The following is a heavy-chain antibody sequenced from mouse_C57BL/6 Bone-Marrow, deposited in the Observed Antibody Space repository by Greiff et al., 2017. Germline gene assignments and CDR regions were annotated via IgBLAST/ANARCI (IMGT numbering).Heavy chain of an antibody. CDR3: ARPVYYDYGGYFDY. V-gene: IGHV1-59*01. CDR1: GYTFTSYW. Sequence: QVQLQQPGAELVRPGTSVKLSCKASGYTFTSYWMHWVKQRPGQGLEWIGVIDPSDSYTNYNQKFKGKATLTVDTSSSTAYMQLSSLTSEDSAVYYCARPVYYDYGGYFDYWGQGTTLTVSS. CDR2: IDPSDSYT. D-gene: IGHD2-4*01. J-gene: IGHJ2*01.